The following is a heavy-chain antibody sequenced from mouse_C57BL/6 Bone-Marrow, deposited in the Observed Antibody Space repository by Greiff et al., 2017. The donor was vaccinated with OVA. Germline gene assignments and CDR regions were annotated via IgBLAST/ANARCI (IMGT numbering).Heavy chain of an antibody. Sequence: QVQLKESGPGILQPSQTLSLTCSFSGFSLSTFGMGVGWIRQPSGKGLEWLAHIWWDDDKYYNPALKRRPSISKDTSTNQVFLKIANVDTADTATYYCARIGPWDGFAYWGQGTLVTVSA. CDR1: GFSLSTFGMG. J-gene: IGHJ3*01. CDR3: ARIGPWDGFAY. D-gene: IGHD4-1*01. CDR2: IWWDDDK. V-gene: IGHV8-8*01.